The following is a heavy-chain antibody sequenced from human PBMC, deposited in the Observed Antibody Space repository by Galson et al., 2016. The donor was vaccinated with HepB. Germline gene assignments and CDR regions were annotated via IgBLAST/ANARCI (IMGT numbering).Heavy chain of an antibody. D-gene: IGHD5-24*01. CDR1: GFTFSTYA. Sequence: SLRLSCAASGFTFSTYAVHWVRQGPGRGLEWVAIISSDGNNKYYADSVKGRFTISRDNSKNTLYLQMSSLTTEDTAVYFCAREMATTYYYYGMDVWGQGTTVTVSS. CDR3: AREMATTYYYYGMDV. V-gene: IGHV3-30-3*01. CDR2: ISSDGNNK. J-gene: IGHJ6*02.